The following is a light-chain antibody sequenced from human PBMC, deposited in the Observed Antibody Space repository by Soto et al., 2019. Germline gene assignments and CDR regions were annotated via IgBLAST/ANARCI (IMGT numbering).Light chain of an antibody. J-gene: IGKJ4*01. CDR1: QSVLYSSNNKNY. CDR2: WAS. Sequence: DIVMTQSPDSLAVSLGERATINCKSSQSVLYSSNNKNYLAWYQQKPGQPPKLLIYWASTRESGVPDRFSGSGSGTDFTLNISSLQAEDVAVYYCKHYYSTALTFGGGTKVEIK. CDR3: KHYYSTALT. V-gene: IGKV4-1*01.